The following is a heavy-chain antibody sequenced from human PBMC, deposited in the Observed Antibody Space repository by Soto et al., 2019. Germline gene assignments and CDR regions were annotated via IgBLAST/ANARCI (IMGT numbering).Heavy chain of an antibody. V-gene: IGHV3-21*01. Sequence: LRLSCAVSASTFSSYRLNWFRQAPVKVLEWGSSMRSSSSDIYYAASVKGRFTISRDNAKNSLYLQMNSLRAEDTAVYSCARDGITYYYDSSGPGGYWGQGTLVTVSS. D-gene: IGHD3-22*01. CDR2: MRSSSSDI. CDR1: ASTFSSYR. J-gene: IGHJ4*02. CDR3: ARDGITYYYDSSGPGGY.